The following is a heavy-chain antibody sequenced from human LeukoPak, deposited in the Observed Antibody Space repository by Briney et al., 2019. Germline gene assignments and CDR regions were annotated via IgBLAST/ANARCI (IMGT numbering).Heavy chain of an antibody. CDR1: GMSLSAPGVA. CDR2: IYWNGDK. D-gene: IGHD3-10*01. CDR3: AHSHPAIITAVNRYFDY. J-gene: IGHJ4*02. V-gene: IGHV2-5*01. Sequence: GSGPTLVKPTETLTLTCSFSGMSLSAPGVAVGWIRQPPGKAPEWLSLIYWNGDKRYSPSLKSRLTISKDTSKGQVVRAMSNMDPVDTGTYYCAHSHPAIITAVNRYFDYWGQGTLVTVSS.